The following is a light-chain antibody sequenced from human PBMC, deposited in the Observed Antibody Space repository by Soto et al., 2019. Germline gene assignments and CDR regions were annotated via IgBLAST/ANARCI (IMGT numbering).Light chain of an antibody. CDR2: EGS. CDR3: CSYAGSSIVV. Sequence: QSALTQPASVSGSPGQSITISCTGTSSDVGSYNLVSWYQQHPGKAPELMIYEGSKRPSGVSNRFSGSKSGNTASLTISGLQAEDEADYYCCSYAGSSIVVFGGGTKVTVL. J-gene: IGLJ2*01. CDR1: SSDVGSYNL. V-gene: IGLV2-23*01.